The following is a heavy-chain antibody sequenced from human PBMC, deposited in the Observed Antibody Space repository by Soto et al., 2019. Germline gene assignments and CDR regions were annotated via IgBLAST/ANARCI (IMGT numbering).Heavy chain of an antibody. J-gene: IGHJ6*02. CDR3: ARGGRIAAAGTYYYGMDV. Sequence: ASVKVSCKASGYTFTGYYMHWVRQAPGQGLEWMGWINPNSGGTNYAQKFQGWVTMTRDTSISTAYMELSRLRSDDTAVYYCARGGRIAAAGTYYYGMDVWGQGTTVTVSS. V-gene: IGHV1-2*04. CDR1: GYTFTGYY. D-gene: IGHD6-13*01. CDR2: INPNSGGT.